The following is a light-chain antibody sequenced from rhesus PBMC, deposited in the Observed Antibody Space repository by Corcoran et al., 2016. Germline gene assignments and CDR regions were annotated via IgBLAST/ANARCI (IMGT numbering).Light chain of an antibody. V-gene: IGKV1-28*03. J-gene: IGKJ4*01. CDR1: QGISSY. CDR2: GAS. CDR3: LQHNSYPLT. Sequence: DIQMTQSPSSLSASVGDTVTITCRASQGISSYLNWFQQKPGKAPKLLVYGASKLESGVPSRVSGSGSGTDFTLTISSLQPEGFAAYYCLQHNSYPLTFGGGTKVEIK.